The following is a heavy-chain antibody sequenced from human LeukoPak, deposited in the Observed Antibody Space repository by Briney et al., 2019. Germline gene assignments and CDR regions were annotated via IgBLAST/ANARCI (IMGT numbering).Heavy chain of an antibody. Sequence: SETLSLTCTVSGGSISSGGYYWSWIRQHPGKGLEWIGYIYYSGSTYYNPSLKSRVTISVDTSKNQFSLKLSSVTAADTVVYYCARGGDYRFDYWGQGTLVTVSS. J-gene: IGHJ4*02. D-gene: IGHD4-17*01. CDR3: ARGGDYRFDY. V-gene: IGHV4-31*03. CDR1: GGSISSGGYY. CDR2: IYYSGST.